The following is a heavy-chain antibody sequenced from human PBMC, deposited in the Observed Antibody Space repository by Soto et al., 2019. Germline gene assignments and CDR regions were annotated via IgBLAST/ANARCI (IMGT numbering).Heavy chain of an antibody. J-gene: IGHJ6*02. CDR2: IVVGSGNT. V-gene: IGHV1-58*02. CDR1: GFTFTSSA. CDR3: ARDFGYGMDV. Sequence: SVKVSCKASGFTFTSSAMQWVRQARGQRLEWIGWIVVGSGNTNYAQKFQERVTISRDNAKNSLYLQMNSLRDEDTAVYYCARDFGYGMDVWGQGTTVTVSS. D-gene: IGHD3-10*01.